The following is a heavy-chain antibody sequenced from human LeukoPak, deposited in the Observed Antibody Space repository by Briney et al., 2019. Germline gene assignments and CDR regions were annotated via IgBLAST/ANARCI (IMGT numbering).Heavy chain of an antibody. CDR1: GGSFSGYY. CDR2: INHSGST. J-gene: IGHJ4*02. Sequence: PSETLSLTCAVYGGSFSGYYWSWIRHPPGKGLELIGEINHSGSTNYNPSLKSRVTISVDTSKNQFSLKLSSVTAADTAVYYCARGRTSRPLYGSGRFNFDCWGQGTLVTVSS. V-gene: IGHV4-34*01. D-gene: IGHD3-10*01. CDR3: ARGRTSRPLYGSGRFNFDC.